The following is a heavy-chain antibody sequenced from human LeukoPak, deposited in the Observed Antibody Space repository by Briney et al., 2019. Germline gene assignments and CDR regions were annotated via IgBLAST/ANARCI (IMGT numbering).Heavy chain of an antibody. J-gene: IGHJ4*02. CDR3: ARDLKRGYSSGRYSWGTGSSNDY. D-gene: IGHD6-19*01. V-gene: IGHV1-18*01. Sequence: ASVKVSCKASGYTFTSYGISWVRQAPGQGLEWMGWISGDNGNTNYAQKLQGRVTMTTDTSTSTAYMELRSLRSDDTAVYYCARDLKRGYSSGRYSWGTGSSNDYWGQGTLVTVSS. CDR1: GYTFTSYG. CDR2: ISGDNGNT.